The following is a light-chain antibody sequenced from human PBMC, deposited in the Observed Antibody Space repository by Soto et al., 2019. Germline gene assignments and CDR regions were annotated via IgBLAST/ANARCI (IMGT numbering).Light chain of an antibody. CDR1: QGISSY. CDR2: AAS. J-gene: IGKJ4*01. Sequence: DIQLTQSPSFLSASVGDRVTITCRASQGISSYLAWYQQKPGKAPKLLIYAASTLQSGVPSRFSGSGSGTEFTLPISRLQPEDFATYFSQQLNSYPLTFGGGTEVEMK. V-gene: IGKV1-9*01. CDR3: QQLNSYPLT.